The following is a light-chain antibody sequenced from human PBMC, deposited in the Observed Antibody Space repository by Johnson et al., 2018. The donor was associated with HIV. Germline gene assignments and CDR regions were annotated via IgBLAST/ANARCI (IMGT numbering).Light chain of an antibody. CDR1: SSNIGNSY. J-gene: IGLJ1*01. Sequence: QSVLTQPPSVSAAPGQKVTISCSGSSSNIGNSYVSWYQQLPGTAPKLLIYDNNKRPSGIPDRFSGSKSGTSATLGITGLQTGDEADYYCGTWDTSLGTEFFGTGTKVTVL. V-gene: IGLV1-51*01. CDR3: GTWDTSLGTEF. CDR2: DNN.